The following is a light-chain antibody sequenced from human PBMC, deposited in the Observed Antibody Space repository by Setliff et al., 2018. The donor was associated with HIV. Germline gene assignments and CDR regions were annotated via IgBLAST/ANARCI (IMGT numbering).Light chain of an antibody. J-gene: IGLJ1*01. Sequence: QSVLTQPPSTSGTPGQKVTISCFGSDSNIGRNSVFWYQHLPGTAPKLLMYNNDQRPSGVPDRFSGSKSGTSASLAISGLRPGDEADYYCCSYAGSGTFVFGIGTKVTVL. CDR1: DSNIGRNS. CDR2: NND. CDR3: CSYAGSGTFV. V-gene: IGLV1-47*02.